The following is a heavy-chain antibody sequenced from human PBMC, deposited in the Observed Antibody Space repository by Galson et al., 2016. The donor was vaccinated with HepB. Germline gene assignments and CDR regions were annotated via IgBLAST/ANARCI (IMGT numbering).Heavy chain of an antibody. CDR3: ARGDVSWIDP. CDR2: SNPSGASP. J-gene: IGHJ5*02. D-gene: IGHD5/OR15-5a*01. V-gene: IGHV1-46*01. Sequence: SVKVSCKASGYTFTSYYMHWVRQAPGQGLEWMGISNPSGASPTYAQKFQGRVTMTSDTSTSTVYMHLSSLRSEDTAVYYCARGDVSWIDPWGQGTLVTVSS. CDR1: GYTFTSYY.